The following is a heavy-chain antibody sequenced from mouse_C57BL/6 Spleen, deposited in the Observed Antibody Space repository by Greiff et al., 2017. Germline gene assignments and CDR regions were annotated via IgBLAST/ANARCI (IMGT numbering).Heavy chain of an antibody. CDR1: GYTFTSYW. CDR2: INPSNGGT. CDR3: ARERDHGPSAMDY. J-gene: IGHJ4*01. Sequence: QVHVKQPGTELVKPGASVKLSCKASGYTFTSYWMHWVKQRPGQGLEWIGNINPSNGGTNYNEKFKSKATLTVDKSSSTAYMQLSSLTSEDSAVYYCARERDHGPSAMDYWGQGTSVTVSS. V-gene: IGHV1-53*01.